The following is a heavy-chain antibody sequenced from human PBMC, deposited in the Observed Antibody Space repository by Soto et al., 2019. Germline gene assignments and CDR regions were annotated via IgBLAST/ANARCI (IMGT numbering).Heavy chain of an antibody. CDR1: GFTFSSYA. V-gene: IGHV3-23*01. J-gene: IGHJ4*02. CDR3: ANYDSSGYYGNY. D-gene: IGHD3-22*01. Sequence: PGGSLRLSCAASGFTFSSYAMSWVRQAPGKGLEWVSAISGSGGSTYYADSVKGRFTISRDNSKNTLYLQMNSLRAEDTAVYYCANYDSSGYYGNYWSQGTLVTVSS. CDR2: ISGSGGST.